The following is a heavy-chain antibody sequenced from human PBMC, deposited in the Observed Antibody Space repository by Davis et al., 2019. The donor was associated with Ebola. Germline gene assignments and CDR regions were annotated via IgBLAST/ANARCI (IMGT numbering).Heavy chain of an antibody. D-gene: IGHD3-10*01. Sequence: AASVKVSCKASGYSFIDYYVHCVRQAPGQRPEWMGRINSKTGGINSAQKFQGRLTLTRDTSITTAYMQLSGLTSDDTAVYFCARGGSGSSWRFNWLDFWGQGTQVTVSS. V-gene: IGHV1-2*06. CDR3: ARGGSGSSWRFNWLDF. CDR2: INSKTGGI. CDR1: GYSFIDYY. J-gene: IGHJ5*01.